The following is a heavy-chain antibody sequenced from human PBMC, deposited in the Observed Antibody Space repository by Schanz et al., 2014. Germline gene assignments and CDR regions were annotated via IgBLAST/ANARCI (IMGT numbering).Heavy chain of an antibody. CDR3: AKTLFPGGTQAFGD. CDR1: GFTFTNYA. D-gene: IGHD2-8*02. CDR2: ISDSGDTA. Sequence: DVQLLESGGGLVQPGGSLRLSCAASGFTFTNYAMSWVRQAPGKGLEWVSLISDSGDTAYYADSVKGRFTISRDNAENTLFLQMNSLRAENTAVYYCAKTLFPGGTQAFGDWGRGTLVTVSS. V-gene: IGHV3-23*01. J-gene: IGHJ4*03.